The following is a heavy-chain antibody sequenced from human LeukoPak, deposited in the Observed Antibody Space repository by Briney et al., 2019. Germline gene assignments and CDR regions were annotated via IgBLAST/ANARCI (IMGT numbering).Heavy chain of an antibody. V-gene: IGHV5-51*01. CDR1: GYSFTTSW. CDR2: IYPGDSDT. CDR3: ARTNHYSDSSGTRKYYYYGMDV. Sequence: GESLKISCKGSGYSFTTSWSAWVRQMPGKGLELMGIIYPGDSDTRDSPSFQGQVTISADKSFSAAYLQWSSLKASDTAMYYCARTNHYSDSSGTRKYYYYGMDVWGQGTTVTVSS. D-gene: IGHD3-22*01. J-gene: IGHJ6*02.